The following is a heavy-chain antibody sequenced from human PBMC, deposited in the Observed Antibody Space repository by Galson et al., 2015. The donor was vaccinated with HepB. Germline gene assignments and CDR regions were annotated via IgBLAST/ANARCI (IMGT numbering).Heavy chain of an antibody. CDR1: GFTFSNAW. CDR3: TTDYGYSYGVFDY. V-gene: IGHV3-15*01. D-gene: IGHD5-18*01. Sequence: SLRLSCAASGFTFSNAWMSWVRQAPGKGLEWVGRIKSKTDGGTTDYAAPVKGRFTISRDDSKNTLYLQMNSLKTEDTAVYYCTTDYGYSYGVFDYWGQGTLVTVSS. CDR2: IKSKTDGGTT. J-gene: IGHJ4*02.